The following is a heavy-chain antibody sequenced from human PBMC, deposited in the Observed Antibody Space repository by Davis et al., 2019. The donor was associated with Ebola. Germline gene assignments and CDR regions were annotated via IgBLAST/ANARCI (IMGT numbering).Heavy chain of an antibody. Sequence: GESLKISCAASGFTFSSYAMSWVRQAPGKGLEWVSSISSSSGYIYYADSVKGRFTISRDNSKNTLYLQMNSLRAEDTAVYYCARGGRWLQLGAFDIWGQGTMVTVSS. D-gene: IGHD5-24*01. CDR3: ARGGRWLQLGAFDI. V-gene: IGHV3-23*01. CDR1: GFTFSSYA. CDR2: ISSSSGYI. J-gene: IGHJ3*02.